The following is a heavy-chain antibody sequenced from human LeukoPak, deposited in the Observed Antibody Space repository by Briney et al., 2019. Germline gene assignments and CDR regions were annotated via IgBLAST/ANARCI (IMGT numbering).Heavy chain of an antibody. CDR3: ARGDCSGGSCYSGAFDI. V-gene: IGHV4-59*01. J-gene: IGHJ3*02. CDR2: IYYSGST. CDR1: GGSISSYY. Sequence: SETLSLTCTVSGGSISSYYWSWIRQPPGKGLEWIGYIYYSGSTNYNPSLKSRVTISVDTSKNQFSLELSSVTAADTAVYYRARGDCSGGSCYSGAFDIWGQGTMVTVSS. D-gene: IGHD2-15*01.